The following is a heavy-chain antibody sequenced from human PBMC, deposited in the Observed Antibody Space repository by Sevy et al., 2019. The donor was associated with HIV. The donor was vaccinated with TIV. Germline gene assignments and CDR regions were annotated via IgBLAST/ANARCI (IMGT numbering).Heavy chain of an antibody. CDR3: LAAAGKYHYYGMDV. D-gene: IGHD6-13*01. CDR2: ISGSGGST. Sequence: GGSLRLSCAASGFTFSSYAMSWVRQAPGKGLEWVSAISGSGGSTYYADSVKGRFTISRDNSKNTLYLQMNSLRAEDTAVYFCLAAAGKYHYYGMDVWGQGTTVTVSS. J-gene: IGHJ6*02. V-gene: IGHV3-23*01. CDR1: GFTFSSYA.